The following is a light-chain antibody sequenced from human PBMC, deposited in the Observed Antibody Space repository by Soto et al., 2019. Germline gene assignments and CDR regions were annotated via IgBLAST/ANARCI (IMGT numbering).Light chain of an antibody. J-gene: IGKJ1*01. CDR2: GAS. CDR1: QSVSSSS. CDR3: QQYGRTPRT. Sequence: EIVLTQSPGTLCLSPGERATLSCRASQSVSSSSLAWYQQKPGQAPRLLIYGASSRATGIPDRFSGSGSGTDFTLTISKLEPEDFAVYYCQQYGRTPRTFGQGIKVDNK. V-gene: IGKV3-20*01.